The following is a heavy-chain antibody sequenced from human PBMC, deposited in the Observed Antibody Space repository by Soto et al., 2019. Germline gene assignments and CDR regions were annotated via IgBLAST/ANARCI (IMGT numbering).Heavy chain of an antibody. D-gene: IGHD1-26*01. Sequence: QVQLVQSGAEVKKPGASVKVSCKASGYTFTGYYMHWVRQAPGQGLEWMGWINPNSGGTNYAQKFQGRVTMTRDTSISTAYMELSRLRSDDTAVYYCAREGGGSYRAWGEQGDDYWGQGTLVTVSS. J-gene: IGHJ4*02. CDR3: AREGGGSYRAWGEQGDDY. V-gene: IGHV1-2*02. CDR1: GYTFTGYY. CDR2: INPNSGGT.